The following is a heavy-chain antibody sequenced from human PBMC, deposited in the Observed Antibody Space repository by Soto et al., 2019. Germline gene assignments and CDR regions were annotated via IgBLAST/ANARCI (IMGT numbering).Heavy chain of an antibody. J-gene: IGHJ4*02. D-gene: IGHD1-26*01. CDR2: IPYDGSNR. CDR3: ASAHGKYLGSPPGRDY. Sequence: GGSLRLSCAASGFTFSNYGMHWVRQAPGKGLEWVAVIPYDGSNRYYEDSANGRFTIIRDNSKNTQYLQMKSLRAEDTAVYYCASAHGKYLGSPPGRDYWGQGTLVTVSS. CDR1: GFTFSNYG. V-gene: IGHV3-30*03.